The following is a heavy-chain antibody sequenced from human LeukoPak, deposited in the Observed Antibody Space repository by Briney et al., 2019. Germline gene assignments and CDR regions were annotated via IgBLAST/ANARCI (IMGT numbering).Heavy chain of an antibody. CDR1: GFTFSSYT. Sequence: GSLRLSCAASGFTFSSYTMNWVRQAPGKGLEWIGSIYYSGSTYYNPSLKSRVTISVDTSKNQFSLKLSSVTAADTAVYYCARLYNYGGNSSARWYYFDYWGQGTLVTVSS. CDR2: IYYSGST. D-gene: IGHD4-23*01. CDR3: ARLYNYGGNSSARWYYFDY. V-gene: IGHV4-39*01. J-gene: IGHJ4*02.